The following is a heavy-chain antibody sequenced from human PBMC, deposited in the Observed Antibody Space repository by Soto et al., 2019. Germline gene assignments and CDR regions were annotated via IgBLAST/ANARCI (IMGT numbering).Heavy chain of an antibody. CDR3: AKGPQPGYYDSGTFYYSVP. CDR1: GGSFHGYY. J-gene: IGHJ5*02. Sequence: PSETLSLTCAVYGGSFHGYYWSWIRQPPGKGLEWIGEINHSGSANYNPTFKSRVSISVDTSKNQMSLQLSSVSAADTAVYYCAKGPQPGYYDSGTFYYSVPWGQGTLVTVSS. V-gene: IGHV4-34*01. CDR2: INHSGSA. D-gene: IGHD3-10*01.